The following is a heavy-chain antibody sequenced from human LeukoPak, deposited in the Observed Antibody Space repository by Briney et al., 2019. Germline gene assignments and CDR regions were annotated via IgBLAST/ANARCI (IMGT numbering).Heavy chain of an antibody. J-gene: IGHJ4*02. D-gene: IGHD6-19*01. CDR2: ISSGGST. Sequence: GGSLRLSCAASGFTFSSYGMHWVRQAPGKGLQWVSVISSGGSTNYEDSVKGRFTISKDNSKNTLYLQMNNLGAEDTAMYYCARESQFSSGWYYFDSWGQGTLVTVSS. V-gene: IGHV3-53*01. CDR1: GFTFSSYG. CDR3: ARESQFSSGWYYFDS.